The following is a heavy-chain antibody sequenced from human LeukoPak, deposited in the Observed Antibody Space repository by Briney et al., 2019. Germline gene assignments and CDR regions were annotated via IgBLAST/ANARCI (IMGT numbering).Heavy chain of an antibody. CDR3: AREGNPFWSGYQRVVYAFDI. Sequence: GASVKVSCKASGGTFSSYAISWVRQAPGQGLEWTGGIIPIFGTANYAQKFQGRVTITADESTSTAYMELSSLRSEDTAVYYCAREGNPFWSGYQRVVYAFDIWGQGTMVTVSS. CDR1: GGTFSSYA. J-gene: IGHJ3*02. V-gene: IGHV1-69*01. D-gene: IGHD3-3*01. CDR2: IIPIFGTA.